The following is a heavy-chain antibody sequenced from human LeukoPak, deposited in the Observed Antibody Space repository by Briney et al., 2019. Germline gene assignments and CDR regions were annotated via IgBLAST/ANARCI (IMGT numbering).Heavy chain of an antibody. D-gene: IGHD4-17*01. Sequence: GSLRLSCAASGFTFSNHAMSWVRQAPGKGLEWIGEIYHSGSTNYNPSLKSRVTISVDKSKNQFSLKLSSVTAADTAVYYCARETYGDSPSYWGQGTLVTVSS. CDR1: GFTFSNHAM. J-gene: IGHJ4*02. CDR3: ARETYGDSPSY. V-gene: IGHV4-4*02. CDR2: IYHSGST.